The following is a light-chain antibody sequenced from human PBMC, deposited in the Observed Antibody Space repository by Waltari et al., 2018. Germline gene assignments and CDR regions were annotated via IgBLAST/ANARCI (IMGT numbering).Light chain of an antibody. J-gene: IGKJ1*01. V-gene: IGKV3-15*01. CDR2: AAS. CDR1: QYVNIH. CDR3: QQYNDWPRT. Sequence: EVVMTQSPANLSVSPGESATLSCRASQYVNIHLDWYQQKPGQAPRLLIYAASTRATVVPARFSGSGSGTDFTLTISSLQSEDFAVYYCQQYNDWPRTFGLGTKVEIK.